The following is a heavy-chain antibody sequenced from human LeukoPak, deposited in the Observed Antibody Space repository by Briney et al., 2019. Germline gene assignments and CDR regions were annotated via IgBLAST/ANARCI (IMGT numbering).Heavy chain of an antibody. D-gene: IGHD5-12*01. CDR2: IYSGGST. CDR3: ARDSWSGYPLGAFDI. CDR1: GFTVSSNY. J-gene: IGHJ3*02. Sequence: GRSLRLSCAASGFTVSSNYMSWVRQAPGKGLEWVSVIYSGGSTYYADSVKGRFTISRDNSKNTLYLQMNSLRAEDTAVYYCARDSWSGYPLGAFDIWGQGTMVTVSS. V-gene: IGHV3-66*01.